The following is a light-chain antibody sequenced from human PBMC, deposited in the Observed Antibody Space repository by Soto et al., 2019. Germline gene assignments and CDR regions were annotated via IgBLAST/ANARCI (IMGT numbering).Light chain of an antibody. Sequence: EVVLTQTPATLSLSPGARATLSCRASQSVKSYLVWYQQKPGQTPRLLIYDASNRATGIPARFSGSGSETDFTLTISSLEPEDFAVYYCQQRRTWPLTFGGGTRVEIK. J-gene: IGKJ4*01. CDR3: QQRRTWPLT. CDR2: DAS. V-gene: IGKV3-11*01. CDR1: QSVKSY.